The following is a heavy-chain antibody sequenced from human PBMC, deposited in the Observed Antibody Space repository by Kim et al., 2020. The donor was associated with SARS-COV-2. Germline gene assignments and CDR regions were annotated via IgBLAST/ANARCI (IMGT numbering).Heavy chain of an antibody. CDR1: GGSISSYY. J-gene: IGHJ6*02. Sequence: SETLSLTCTVSGGSISSYYWSWIRQPPGKGLEWIGYIYYSGSTNYNASLKSRVTISVDTSKNQFSLKLSSVTAADTAVYYCARDPGVEYCSGGSCYGGMDVWGQGTTVTVSS. CDR3: ARDPGVEYCSGGSCYGGMDV. D-gene: IGHD2-15*01. CDR2: IYYSGST. V-gene: IGHV4-59*13.